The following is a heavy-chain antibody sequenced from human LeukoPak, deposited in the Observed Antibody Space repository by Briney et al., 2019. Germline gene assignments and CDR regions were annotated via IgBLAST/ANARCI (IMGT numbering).Heavy chain of an antibody. J-gene: IGHJ4*02. Sequence: GGSLRLSCAVSGFTFSSYEMNWVRQAPGKGLEWVSVIYSGDNTYYVESVKGRFTISRDNSKNTLFLQMNRLRAEDTAVYYCAGRRVLDASFDYWGQGTLITVSS. CDR2: IYSGDNT. D-gene: IGHD3-16*01. CDR3: AGRRVLDASFDY. CDR1: GFTFSSYE. V-gene: IGHV3-66*02.